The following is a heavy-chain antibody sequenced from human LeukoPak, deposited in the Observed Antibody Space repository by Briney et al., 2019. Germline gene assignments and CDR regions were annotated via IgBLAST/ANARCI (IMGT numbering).Heavy chain of an antibody. CDR2: VYFRGSA. J-gene: IGHJ1*01. V-gene: IGHV4-59*12. CDR3: GRNFEASSTWYIQY. CDR1: GASIHDDH. D-gene: IGHD2-2*01. Sequence: SETLSLTCTVSGASIHDDHFTWIRQPPGRGLEWIGFVYFRGSAKYNPSLESRVTISVDTSKKQISLILKSVTAADTAVYYCGRNFEASSTWYIQYWGQGSLVTVSS.